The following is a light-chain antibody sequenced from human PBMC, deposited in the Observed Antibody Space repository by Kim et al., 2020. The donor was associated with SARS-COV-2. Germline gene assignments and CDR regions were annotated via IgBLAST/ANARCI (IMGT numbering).Light chain of an antibody. J-gene: IGLJ2*01. V-gene: IGLV6-57*03. CDR2: EDN. CDR3: QSYDSSNYVV. CDR1: SGSIASNY. Sequence: KTVTIACTRSSGSIASNYVQWYQERPGSAPTTVIYEDNQRPSGVSGRFSGSIDSSSNSASLTISGLKTEDEADYYCQSYDSSNYVVFGGGTQLTVL.